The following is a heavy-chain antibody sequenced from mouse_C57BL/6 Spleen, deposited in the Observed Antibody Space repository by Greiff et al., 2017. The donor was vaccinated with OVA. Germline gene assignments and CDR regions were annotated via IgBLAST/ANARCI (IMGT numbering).Heavy chain of an antibody. Sequence: EVQLQQSGPELVKPGASVKIPCKASGYTFTDYNMDWVKQSHGKSLEWIGDINPNNGGTIYNQKFKGKATLTVDKSSSTAYMELRSLTSEDTAVYYCARRIHYYGSSYWYFDVWGTGTTVTVSS. D-gene: IGHD1-1*01. CDR2: INPNNGGT. CDR1: GYTFTDYN. CDR3: ARRIHYYGSSYWYFDV. J-gene: IGHJ1*03. V-gene: IGHV1-18*01.